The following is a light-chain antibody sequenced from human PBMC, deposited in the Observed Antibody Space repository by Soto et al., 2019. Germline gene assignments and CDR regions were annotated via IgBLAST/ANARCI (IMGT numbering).Light chain of an antibody. CDR1: QSVSSN. J-gene: IGKJ1*01. Sequence: EIVMTQSPATLSVSPGERTTLSCRASQSVSSNLAWYQQKPGQAPRLLIYGASTRATGIPARFSGSRSGTEFTLTISGLLSEDVAVYDCQQYNNWPRTFGQGTKVEIK. CDR3: QQYNNWPRT. V-gene: IGKV3-15*01. CDR2: GAS.